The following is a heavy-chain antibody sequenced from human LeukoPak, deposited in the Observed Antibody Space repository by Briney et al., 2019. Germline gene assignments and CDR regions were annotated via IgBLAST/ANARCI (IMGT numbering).Heavy chain of an antibody. CDR1: GYSISSGYY. CDR2: IYHSGST. J-gene: IGHJ4*02. Sequence: SETLSLTCTDSGYSISSGYYWGWIRQPPGKGLEWIGSIYHSGSTYYNPSLKSRVTISVDTSKNQFSLKLSSVTAADTAVYYCARGRPTVTTFGYWGQGTLVTVSS. V-gene: IGHV4-38-2*02. D-gene: IGHD4-17*01. CDR3: ARGRPTVTTFGY.